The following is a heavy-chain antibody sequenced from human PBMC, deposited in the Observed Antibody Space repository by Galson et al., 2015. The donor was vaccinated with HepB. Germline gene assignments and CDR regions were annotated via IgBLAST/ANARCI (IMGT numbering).Heavy chain of an antibody. D-gene: IGHD2-2*01. Sequence: SLRLSCAASGFTFSSYGMHWVRQAPGKGLEWVAFIRYDGSNKYYADSVKGRFTISRDNSKNTLYLQMNSLRAEDTAVYYCAKQRYCSSTRCGFDYWGQGTLVTVSS. CDR2: IRYDGSNK. J-gene: IGHJ4*02. V-gene: IGHV3-30*02. CDR1: GFTFSSYG. CDR3: AKQRYCSSTRCGFDY.